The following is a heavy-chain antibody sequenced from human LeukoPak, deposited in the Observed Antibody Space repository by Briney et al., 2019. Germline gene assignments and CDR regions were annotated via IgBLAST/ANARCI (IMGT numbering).Heavy chain of an antibody. Sequence: GGSLRLSCAASGFTFSNHWMTWVRQAPGKGLEWVANIKQDGSEIYYMDSVKGRFTISRDNAERSLSLLMNSLRAEDTAVYYCAKYTTSSGWFLDYWGQGTLVTVSS. V-gene: IGHV3-7*03. CDR2: IKQDGSEI. CDR1: GFTFSNHW. J-gene: IGHJ4*02. CDR3: AKYTTSSGWFLDY. D-gene: IGHD6-19*01.